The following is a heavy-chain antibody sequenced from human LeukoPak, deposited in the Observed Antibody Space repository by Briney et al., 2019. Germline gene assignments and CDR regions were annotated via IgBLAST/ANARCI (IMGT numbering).Heavy chain of an antibody. Sequence: SVKVSCKASGGTFSSYAISWVRQAPGQGLEWMGGIIPISGTANYAQKFQGRVTITADKSTSTAYMELSSLRSEDTAVYYCARLGYCSSTSCHNYDYWGQGTLVTVSS. D-gene: IGHD2-2*01. J-gene: IGHJ4*02. CDR2: IIPISGTA. V-gene: IGHV1-69*06. CDR3: ARLGYCSSTSCHNYDY. CDR1: GGTFSSYA.